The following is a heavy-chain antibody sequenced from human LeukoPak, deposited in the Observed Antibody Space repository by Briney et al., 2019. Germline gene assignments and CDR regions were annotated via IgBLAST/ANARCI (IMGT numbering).Heavy chain of an antibody. D-gene: IGHD3-3*01. J-gene: IGHJ4*02. CDR2: VSGSGGST. CDR1: GFTFNSYA. V-gene: IGHV3-23*01. CDR3: AKLGYYDFWSNYLVFDN. Sequence: GGSLRLSCAASGFTFNSYAMTWVRQAPGKELEWVSAVSGSGGSTYYPDSVEGRFTISRDNSKDTLYLQINSLRVEDTAVYFCAKLGYYDFWSNYLVFDNWGQGTLVTVSS.